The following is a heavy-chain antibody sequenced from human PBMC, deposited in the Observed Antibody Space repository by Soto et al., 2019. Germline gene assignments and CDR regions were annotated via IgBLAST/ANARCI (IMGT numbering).Heavy chain of an antibody. J-gene: IGHJ3*02. D-gene: IGHD6-6*01. V-gene: IGHV3-23*01. Sequence: EVQLLESGGGLVQPGGSLRLSCAASGFTFSSYAMSWVRQAPGKGLEWVSAISGSGGSTYYADSVKGRFTISRDNSKNTLYLQMNSLRAEDTAVYYCAKDEKDSSSHVGAFDIWGQGTMVTVSS. CDR1: GFTFSSYA. CDR3: AKDEKDSSSHVGAFDI. CDR2: ISGSGGST.